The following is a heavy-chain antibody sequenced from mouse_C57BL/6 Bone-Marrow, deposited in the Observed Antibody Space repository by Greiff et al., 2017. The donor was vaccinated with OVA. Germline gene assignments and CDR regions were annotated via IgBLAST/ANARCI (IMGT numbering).Heavy chain of an antibody. V-gene: IGHV1-26*01. CDR3: ALDSSGRYWYFDV. D-gene: IGHD3-2*02. Sequence: VQLQQSGPELVKPGASVKISCKASGYTFTDYYMNWVKQSHGKSLEWIGDINPNNGGTSYNQKFKGKATLTVDKSSSTAYMELRSLTSEDSAVYYCALDSSGRYWYFDVWGTGTTVTVSS. J-gene: IGHJ1*03. CDR1: GYTFTDYY. CDR2: INPNNGGT.